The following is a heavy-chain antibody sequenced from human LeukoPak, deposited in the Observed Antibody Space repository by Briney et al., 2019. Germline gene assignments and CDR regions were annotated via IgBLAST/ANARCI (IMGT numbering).Heavy chain of an antibody. CDR3: ARVDIGGWYWLDP. CDR2: INSGGTVT. J-gene: IGHJ5*02. CDR1: GFTFSSYW. V-gene: IGHV3-74*01. D-gene: IGHD6-19*01. Sequence: GGSLRLSGAASGFTFSSYWMHWVRQAPGKGLVWVSRINSGGTVTNYADSVKGRLTISRDNAKNTLYLQMNSLRVEDTAVYYCARVDIGGWYWLDPWGQGTQVTVSS.